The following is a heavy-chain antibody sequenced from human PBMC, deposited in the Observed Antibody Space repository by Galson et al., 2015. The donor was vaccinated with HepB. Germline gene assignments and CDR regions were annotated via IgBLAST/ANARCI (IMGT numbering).Heavy chain of an antibody. CDR1: GYTFTNYG. CDR3: ARGKYSGTSYDYYGMDV. D-gene: IGHD6-13*01. CDR2: IHPHDGKT. J-gene: IGHJ6*02. Sequence: SVKVSCKASGYTFTNYGLNWVRQAPGQRLEWIVYIHPHDGKTTSAQKFQGRATMTTDTSTSSADIDLRSLRSDDTAVYYCARGKYSGTSYDYYGMDVWGQGTTVTVSS. V-gene: IGHV1-18*01.